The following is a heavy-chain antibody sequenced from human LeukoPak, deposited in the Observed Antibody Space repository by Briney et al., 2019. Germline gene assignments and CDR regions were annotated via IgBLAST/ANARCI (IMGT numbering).Heavy chain of an antibody. V-gene: IGHV4-4*02. CDR3: ARDGVVSDAFDI. Sequence: SETLSLTCAVSGGSISSSNWWSWVRQPPGKGLEWIGEIYHSGSTNYNPSLKSRVTISVDKSKNQFSLKLSSVTAADAAVYYCARDGVVSDAFDIWGQGTMVTVSS. CDR2: IYHSGST. CDR1: GGSISSSNW. D-gene: IGHD3-16*01. J-gene: IGHJ3*02.